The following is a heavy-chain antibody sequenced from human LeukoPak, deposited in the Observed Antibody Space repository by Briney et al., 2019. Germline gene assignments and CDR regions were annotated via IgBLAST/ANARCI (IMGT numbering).Heavy chain of an antibody. D-gene: IGHD3-22*01. J-gene: IGHJ4*02. CDR2: TYPGGSDN. Sequence: GESMKISCRCSGYSFINYYIGWVRQMPGKGLEWIGVTYPGGSDNSYNPSFKGQVIFSADKSTTTVYLQWSRLQASDTAIYYCARQYSSGWFRHFDYWGQGTLITVSS. V-gene: IGHV5-51*01. CDR3: ARQYSSGWFRHFDY. CDR1: GYSFINYY.